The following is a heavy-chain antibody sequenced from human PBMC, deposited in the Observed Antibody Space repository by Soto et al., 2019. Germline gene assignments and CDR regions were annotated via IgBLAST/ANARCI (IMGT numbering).Heavy chain of an antibody. J-gene: IGHJ4*02. CDR3: ARRKERSGPNYFDY. D-gene: IGHD6-25*01. V-gene: IGHV1-8*01. CDR1: GYTFTTYD. Sequence: QVQLVQSGAEVKRPGASLKVSCQASGYTFTTYDINWVRQAPGQGLEWMGWMNPYTGKAGYAQKFQCRGTMTRDNSISTAYMELSSLRSEDTAVYYCARRKERSGPNYFDYWGLGTLVTVSS. CDR2: MNPYTGKA.